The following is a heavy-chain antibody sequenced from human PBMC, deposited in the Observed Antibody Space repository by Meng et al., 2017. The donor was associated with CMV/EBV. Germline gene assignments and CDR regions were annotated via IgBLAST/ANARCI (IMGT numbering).Heavy chain of an antibody. CDR2: ISWDGGST. CDR1: GFTFDDYA. D-gene: IGHD3-16*01. CDR3: AKDTAGGQL. Sequence: LSLSCAASGFTFDDYAMHWVRQAPGKGLEWVSLISWDGGSTYYADSVKGRFTISRDNSKNSLYLQMNSLRAEDTALYYCAKDTAGGQLWGQGTLVTVSS. V-gene: IGHV3-43D*03. J-gene: IGHJ4*02.